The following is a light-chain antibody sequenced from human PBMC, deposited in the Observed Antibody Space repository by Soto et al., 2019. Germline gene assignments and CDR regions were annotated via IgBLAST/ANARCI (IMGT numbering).Light chain of an antibody. CDR3: QQHQTYST. CDR2: QAS. V-gene: IGKV1-5*03. Sequence: DIQMTQSPSTMSASVGDSVTITCRASQSVSVWLAWYQQKPGKAPNLLIYQASRLESGVPSRFSGSGSGTEFSLTISSLQPDDFATYYCQQHQTYSTFDQGTKVEIK. J-gene: IGKJ1*01. CDR1: QSVSVW.